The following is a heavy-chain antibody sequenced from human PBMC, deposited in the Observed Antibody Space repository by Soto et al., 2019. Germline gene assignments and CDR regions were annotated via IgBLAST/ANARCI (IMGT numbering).Heavy chain of an antibody. CDR1: GFTFSSYW. D-gene: IGHD4-17*01. V-gene: IGHV3-7*03. CDR2: IKQDGSEK. CDR3: ARDVGYGDYESAFDI. Sequence: EVQLVESGGGLVQPGGSLRLPCAASGFTFSSYWMSWVRQAPGKGLEWVANIKQDGSEKYYVDSVKGRFTISRDNVKNSLYLQMNSLRAEDTAVYYCARDVGYGDYESAFDIWGQGTMVTVSS. J-gene: IGHJ3*02.